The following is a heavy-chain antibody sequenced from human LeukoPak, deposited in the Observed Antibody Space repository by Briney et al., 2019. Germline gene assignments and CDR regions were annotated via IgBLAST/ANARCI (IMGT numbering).Heavy chain of an antibody. J-gene: IGHJ4*02. Sequence: GASVKVSCKASGYTFTGYYMHWVRQAPGQGLEWMGWISPNSGGANYAQKFQGRVTMTRDTSISTAYMELSRLRSDDTAVYYCAREHIAVAGTSVDYWGQGTLVTVSS. D-gene: IGHD6-19*01. CDR3: AREHIAVAGTSVDY. CDR2: ISPNSGGA. CDR1: GYTFTGYY. V-gene: IGHV1-2*02.